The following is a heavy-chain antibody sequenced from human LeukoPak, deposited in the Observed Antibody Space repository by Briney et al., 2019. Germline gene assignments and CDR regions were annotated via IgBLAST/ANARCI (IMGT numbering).Heavy chain of an antibody. J-gene: IGHJ4*02. V-gene: IGHV1-18*01. Sequence: GASVRVSCKASGYTFTSYGISWVRQAPGQGLEWMGWISAYNGNTNYAQKLQGRVTMTTDTSTSTAYMELRSLRSDDTAVYYCARRKYYYDSSGYPEDYWGQGTLVTVSS. D-gene: IGHD3-22*01. CDR3: ARRKYYYDSSGYPEDY. CDR1: GYTFTSYG. CDR2: ISAYNGNT.